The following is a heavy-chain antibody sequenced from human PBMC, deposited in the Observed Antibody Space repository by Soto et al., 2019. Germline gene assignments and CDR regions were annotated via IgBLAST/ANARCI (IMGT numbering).Heavy chain of an antibody. J-gene: IGHJ3*01. CDR3: ARDGGVVVAVDAFDV. CDR2: ITWNGATT. D-gene: IGHD6-19*01. V-gene: IGHV3-20*04. Sequence: EVQLVESGGGVVRPGGSLRLSCAASGFTFDDHGMTWVRQALGKGMEWVSGITWNGATTGYADSVKGRFTISRDNAKNSLYLQMNSRIVEDTALYYCARDGGVVVAVDAFDVWGQGTMVTVAS. CDR1: GFTFDDHG.